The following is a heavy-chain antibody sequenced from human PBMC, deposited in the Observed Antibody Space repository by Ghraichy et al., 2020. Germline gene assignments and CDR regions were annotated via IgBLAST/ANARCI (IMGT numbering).Heavy chain of an antibody. D-gene: IGHD5-24*01. J-gene: IGHJ4*02. CDR1: GFNFSSNW. CDR2: IRQDGVSK. V-gene: IGHV3-7*04. CDR3: ARAADGYQ. Sequence: GGSLRLSCSASGFNFSSNWMSWARQAPGKGLEWVANIRQDGVSKYYVDSARGRFSISRDNAKSSLYLQMDSLRADDTGVYYCARAADGYQWGRGTLVTVTS.